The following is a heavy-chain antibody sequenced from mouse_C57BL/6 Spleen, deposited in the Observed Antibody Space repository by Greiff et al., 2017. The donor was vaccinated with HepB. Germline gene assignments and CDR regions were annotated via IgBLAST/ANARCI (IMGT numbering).Heavy chain of an antibody. J-gene: IGHJ1*03. CDR3: ARDRRGSYWYFDV. CDR2: IDPEDGET. Sequence: VQLQQSGAELVMPGASVKLSCTASGFNIKDYYMHWVKQRTEQGLEWIGRIDPEDGETKYAPKFQGKATITADPSSNTAYLQLSSLTSEDTAVYYCARDRRGSYWYFDVWGTGTTVTVSS. CDR1: GFNIKDYY. V-gene: IGHV14-2*01.